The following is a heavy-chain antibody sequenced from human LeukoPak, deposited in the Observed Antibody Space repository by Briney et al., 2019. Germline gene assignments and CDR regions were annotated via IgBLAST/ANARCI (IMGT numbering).Heavy chain of an antibody. J-gene: IGHJ3*02. CDR3: ARHASSSSWHEGAFDI. V-gene: IGHV4-39*01. Sequence: SETLSLTCTVSGGSISSSSYYWGWIRQPPGKGLEWIGSIYYSGSTYYNLSLKSRVTISVDTYKYQFSLKLSSVTAAVTAVYYCARHASSSSWHEGAFDIWGQGTMVTVSS. D-gene: IGHD6-13*01. CDR2: IYYSGST. CDR1: GGSISSSSYY.